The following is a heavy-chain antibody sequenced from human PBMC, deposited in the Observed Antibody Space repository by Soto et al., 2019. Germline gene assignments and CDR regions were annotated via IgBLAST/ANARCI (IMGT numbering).Heavy chain of an antibody. D-gene: IGHD6-19*01. V-gene: IGHV1-69*01. J-gene: IGHJ6*02. CDR2: IIPIFGTA. Sequence: KVSCKASGGTFSSYAISWVRQAPGQGLEWMGGIIPIFGTANYAQKFQGRVTITADESTSTAYMELSSLRSEDTAVYYCARDAYSYGYIAVAGTVGLDVWGQGNTVTVSS. CDR3: ARDAYSYGYIAVAGTVGLDV. CDR1: GGTFSSYA.